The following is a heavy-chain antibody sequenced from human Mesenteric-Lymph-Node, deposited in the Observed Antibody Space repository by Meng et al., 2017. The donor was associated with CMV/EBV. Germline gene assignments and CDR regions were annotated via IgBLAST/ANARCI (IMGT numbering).Heavy chain of an antibody. V-gene: IGHV3-21*01. CDR3: ARDQYTAMVKDGMDV. D-gene: IGHD5-18*01. CDR1: GFTFSSYP. Sequence: GESLKISCAASGFTFSSYPMYWVRQAPGKGLEWVSSITSSSSFIYYADSVKGRFTISRDDARNSLYLQMNSLRAEDTAVYYCARDQYTAMVKDGMDVWGQGTTVTVSS. CDR2: ITSSSSFI. J-gene: IGHJ6*02.